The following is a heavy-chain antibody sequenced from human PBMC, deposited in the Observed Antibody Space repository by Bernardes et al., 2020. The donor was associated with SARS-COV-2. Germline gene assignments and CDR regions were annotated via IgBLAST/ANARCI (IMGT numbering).Heavy chain of an antibody. D-gene: IGHD1-26*01. CDR2: INHSGST. CDR3: AREVWEPTGEVFDY. CDR1: GGSFSGYY. J-gene: IGHJ4*02. V-gene: IGHV4-34*01. Sequence: SETLSLTCAVYGGSFSGYYWSWIRQPPGKGLEWIGEINHSGSTNYNPSLKSRVTISVDTSKNQFSLKLSSVTAADTAVYYCAREVWEPTGEVFDYWGQGTLVTVSS.